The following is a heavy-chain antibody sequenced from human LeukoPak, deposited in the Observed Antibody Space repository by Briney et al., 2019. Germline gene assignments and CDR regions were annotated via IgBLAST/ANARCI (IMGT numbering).Heavy chain of an antibody. J-gene: IGHJ4*02. CDR2: IDPPSGVP. D-gene: IGHD2-8*02. CDR3: ARSGFSTGFYLDF. CDR1: GYTSTGQF. V-gene: IGHV1-2*02. Sequence: GASVKASCKASGYTSTGQFIHWLRQAPGQGLEWMGWIDPPSGVPHFAQKFQDTVTMTRDTSIATAYLEVHRLKPDDTAVYYCARSGFSTGFYLDFWGQGTLISVSS.